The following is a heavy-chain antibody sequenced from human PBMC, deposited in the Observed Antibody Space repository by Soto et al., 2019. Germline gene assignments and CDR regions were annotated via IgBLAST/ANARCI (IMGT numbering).Heavy chain of an antibody. V-gene: IGHV3-33*03. CDR2: IWYDGSNK. J-gene: IGHJ3*01. Sequence: LRLSCAASGFSFSSYGMHWVRQAPGKGLDWVAVIWYDGSNKYYAESVKGRFTISRDNSKNTLYVQMNSLTVEDTAVYYCARAQYTGSYFDACDVWGQGTMVTV. D-gene: IGHD1-26*01. CDR3: ARAQYTGSYFDACDV. CDR1: GFSFSSYG.